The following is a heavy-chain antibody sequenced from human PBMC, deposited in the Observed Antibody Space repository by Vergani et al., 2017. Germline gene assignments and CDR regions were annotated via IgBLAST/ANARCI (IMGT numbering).Heavy chain of an antibody. V-gene: IGHV1-2*02. D-gene: IGHD2-2*01. J-gene: IGHJ4*02. CDR1: GYTFTDYF. CDR2: INPNSGGT. Sequence: QVQLVQSGAEVKKPGASVNVSCKASGYTFTDYFMHWVRQPPGQGLEWMGWINPNSGGTNYAQKFQGRVTMTRDTSISTAYMELSNLRSDDTAVYYCARVGTSSNRDYFDYWGQGTLVTVSS. CDR3: ARVGTSSNRDYFDY.